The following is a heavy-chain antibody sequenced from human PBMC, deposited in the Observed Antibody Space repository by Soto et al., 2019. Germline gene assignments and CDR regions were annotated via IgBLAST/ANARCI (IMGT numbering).Heavy chain of an antibody. V-gene: IGHV3-48*03. CDR2: ISSSGSSV. CDR3: VRYCSSTLCNGVATRTFDY. J-gene: IGHJ4*02. Sequence: GGSLRLSCAASRFTFSTYEMHWVRQAPGKGLEWVSCISSSGSSVYYADSVKGRFTISRDNSRNSLYLQMNSLRDEDTALYYCVRYCSSTLCNGVATRTFDYWGQGALVTVSS. D-gene: IGHD5-12*01. CDR1: RFTFSTYE.